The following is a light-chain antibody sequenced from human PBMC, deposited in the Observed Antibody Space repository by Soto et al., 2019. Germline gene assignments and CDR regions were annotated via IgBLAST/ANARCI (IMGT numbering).Light chain of an antibody. V-gene: IGKV3-11*01. CDR3: QQRSNWPLS. CDR1: QSVSSS. J-gene: IGKJ4*01. CDR2: DAS. Sequence: EIVLTQSPITLSLSPGERATLSCRASQSVSSSLAWYQQKPGQAPRLLIYDASNRATGIPARFSGSGSETDFNLTVSSLEPEDFAVYYCQQRSNWPLSFGGGTKVVIK.